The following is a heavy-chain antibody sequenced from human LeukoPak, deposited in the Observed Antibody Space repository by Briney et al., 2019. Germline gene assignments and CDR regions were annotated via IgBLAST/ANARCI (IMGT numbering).Heavy chain of an antibody. J-gene: IGHJ4*02. V-gene: IGHV5-51*01. D-gene: IGHD5-24*01. CDR1: GYSFSSYW. CDR3: ARASKDGYNQNFDH. CDR2: IYPGGSET. Sequence: GESLKISCKGLGYSFSSYWNAWVRQRPGKGLGWMGIIYPGGSETRYDPSLQGQVTISADSSTSTAYLQWSSLRASDTVMYYCARASKDGYNQNFDHWGQGTLVTVSS.